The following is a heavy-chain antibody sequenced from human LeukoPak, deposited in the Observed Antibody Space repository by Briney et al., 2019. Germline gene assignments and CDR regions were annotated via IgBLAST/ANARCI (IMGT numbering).Heavy chain of an antibody. CDR3: AGLSRIPGDNWRDY. CDR1: GGSISSSSYY. V-gene: IGHV4-39*01. J-gene: IGHJ4*02. D-gene: IGHD1-20*01. CDR2: IYYSGST. Sequence: PSETLSLTCTVSGGSISSSSYYWGWIRQPPGKGLEWIGSIYYSGSTYYNPSLKSRVTISVDTSKNQFSLKLSSVTAADTAVYYCAGLSRIPGDNWRDYWGQGTLVTVSS.